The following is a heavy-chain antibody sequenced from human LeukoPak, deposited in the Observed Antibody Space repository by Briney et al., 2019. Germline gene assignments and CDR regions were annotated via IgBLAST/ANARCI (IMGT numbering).Heavy chain of an antibody. J-gene: IGHJ4*02. V-gene: IGHV3-23*01. CDR1: GFTFSSYA. D-gene: IGHD2-15*01. CDR3: ARVKRDCSGGSCYSYDY. Sequence: PGGSLRLSCAASGFTFSSYAMSWVRQAPGKGLEWVSAISGSGGGTYYADSVKGRFTVSRDNSKNTLYLQMNSLRAEDTAVYYCARVKRDCSGGSCYSYDYWGQGTLVTVSS. CDR2: ISGSGGGT.